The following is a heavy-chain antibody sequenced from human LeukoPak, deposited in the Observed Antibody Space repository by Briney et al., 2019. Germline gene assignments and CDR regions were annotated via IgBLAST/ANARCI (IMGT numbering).Heavy chain of an antibody. V-gene: IGHV4-39*01. CDR3: ARVGYSIDY. Sequence: SETLSLTCTVSGGSISSSSYYWGWIRQPPGKGVEWIGTIYYSGSTYYNPSLKSRVTISVDTSKNRFSLKLSSVTAADTAVYYCARVGYSIDYWGQGTLVTVSS. D-gene: IGHD2-2*03. J-gene: IGHJ4*02. CDR2: IYYSGST. CDR1: GGSISSSSYY.